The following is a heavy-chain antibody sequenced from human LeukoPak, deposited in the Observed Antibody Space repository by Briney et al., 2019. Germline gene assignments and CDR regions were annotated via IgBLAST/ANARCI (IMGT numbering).Heavy chain of an antibody. CDR2: IIPILGIA. CDR1: GGTFSSYA. CDR3: ASSSIAARGAFDI. V-gene: IGHV1-69*04. Sequence: SVKVSCKASGGTFSSYAISWVRQAPGQGLEWMGRIIPILGIANYAQKFQGRVTITADKSTGTAYMELSSLRSEDTAVYYCASSSIAARGAFDIWGQGTMVTVSS. J-gene: IGHJ3*02. D-gene: IGHD6-6*01.